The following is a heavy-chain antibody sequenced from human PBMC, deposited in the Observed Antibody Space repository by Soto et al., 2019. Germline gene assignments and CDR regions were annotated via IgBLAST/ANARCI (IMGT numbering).Heavy chain of an antibody. Sequence: PSETLSLTFTVSGGSISSSSYYWGWIRQPAGKGLEWIGSIYYSGSTYYNPSLKSRVTISVDTSKNQFSLKLSSVTAADTAVYYCARQVLRFLEWLARPYYFDYWGQGTLVTVSS. CDR2: IYYSGST. CDR3: ARQVLRFLEWLARPYYFDY. V-gene: IGHV4-39*01. D-gene: IGHD3-3*01. J-gene: IGHJ4*02. CDR1: GGSISSSSYY.